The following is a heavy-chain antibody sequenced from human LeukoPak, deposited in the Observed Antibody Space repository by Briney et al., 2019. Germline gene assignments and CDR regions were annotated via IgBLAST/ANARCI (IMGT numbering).Heavy chain of an antibody. CDR2: IIPILGIA. J-gene: IGHJ1*01. CDR3: ARGHNGQQLAAEYFQH. D-gene: IGHD6-13*01. CDR1: GGTFSSYA. Sequence: SVKVSCKASGGTFSSYAISWVRQAPGQGLEWMGRIIPILGIANYAQKFQGRVTITADKSTSTAYMELSSLRSEDTAVYYCARGHNGQQLAAEYFQHWGQGTLVTVSS. V-gene: IGHV1-69*04.